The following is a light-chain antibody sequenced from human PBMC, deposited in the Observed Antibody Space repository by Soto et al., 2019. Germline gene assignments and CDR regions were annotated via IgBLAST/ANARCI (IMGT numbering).Light chain of an antibody. CDR3: QQYCSSSYT. CDR2: GAS. Sequence: EIVLTQSPGTLSLSPGERATLSCRASQSVSSSYLAWYQHKPGQAPRLLIYGASSRATGIPDRFSGSGSGTDFSLSISRLEPEDFAVYYCQQYCSSSYTFGQGTKLEIK. J-gene: IGKJ2*01. CDR1: QSVSSSY. V-gene: IGKV3-20*01.